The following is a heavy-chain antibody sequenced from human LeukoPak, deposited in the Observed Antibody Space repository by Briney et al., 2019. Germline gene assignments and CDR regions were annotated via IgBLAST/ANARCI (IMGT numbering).Heavy chain of an antibody. J-gene: IGHJ3*02. CDR1: GGSFSGYY. V-gene: IGHV4-34*01. D-gene: IGHD3-3*01. CDR2: IYYSGST. Sequence: SETLSLTCAAYGGSFSGYYWCWIRQPPGKGLEWIGSIYYSGSTYYNPSLKSRVTISVDTSKNQFSLKLSSVTAADTAVYYCARLTATIFGVVTENDAFDIWGQGTMVTVSS. CDR3: ARLTATIFGVVTENDAFDI.